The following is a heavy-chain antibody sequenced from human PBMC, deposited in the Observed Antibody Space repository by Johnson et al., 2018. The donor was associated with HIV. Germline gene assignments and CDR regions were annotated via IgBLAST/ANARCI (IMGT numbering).Heavy chain of an antibody. Sequence: VLLVESGGGLIQPGESLRLSCAASGFTVSTYHMSWVRQAPGKGLEWVSVLYDGGSTYYADSVKGRFTISRDNSKNTLYLQMNSLRAEDTAVYYCARGPGGFGAFDIWGQGTMVTVSS. CDR2: LYDGGST. V-gene: IGHV3-66*03. J-gene: IGHJ3*02. CDR3: ARGPGGFGAFDI. D-gene: IGHD2-8*02. CDR1: GFTVSTYH.